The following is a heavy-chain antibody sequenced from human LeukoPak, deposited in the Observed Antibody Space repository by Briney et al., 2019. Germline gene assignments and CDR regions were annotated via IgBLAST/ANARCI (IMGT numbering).Heavy chain of an antibody. Sequence: KPSETLSLTCTVSGGSISSYYWSWIRQPPGKGLEWIGYIYNSGTTNYNPSLKGRVTISVDSSKNQFSLKLTSVTAADTAVYYCARGARGYSYGWGQGTLVTVSS. CDR2: IYNSGTT. V-gene: IGHV4-59*01. CDR3: ARGARGYSYG. CDR1: GGSISSYY. J-gene: IGHJ4*01. D-gene: IGHD5-18*01.